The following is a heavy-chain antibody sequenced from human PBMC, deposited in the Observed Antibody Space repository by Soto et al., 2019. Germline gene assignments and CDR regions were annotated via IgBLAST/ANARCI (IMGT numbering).Heavy chain of an antibody. CDR1: GASVSTDTSY. J-gene: IGHJ5*01. D-gene: IGHD3-16*01. Sequence: SETLSLTCTDSGASVSTDTSYWSWIRQPPGKGLEWIGSVSSNGGSNYNPSLKGRVNISPDTTKNQFALNLTSVTTADTAMYFCANWASRRWLGSCGRGILVTVSS. V-gene: IGHV4-61*01. CDR2: VSSNGGS. CDR3: ANWASRRWLGS.